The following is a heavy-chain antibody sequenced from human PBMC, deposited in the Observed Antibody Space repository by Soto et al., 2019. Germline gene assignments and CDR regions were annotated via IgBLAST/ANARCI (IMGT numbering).Heavy chain of an antibody. J-gene: IGHJ4*01. D-gene: IGHD3-3*01. CDR1: GYTFTSYD. Sequence: ASVKVSCKASGYTFTSYDINWVRQATGQGLEWMGWMNPNSGNTGYAQKFQGRVTMTRNTSISTAYMELSSLRSEDTAVYYCARGLDYLSYFGSGYYEPYYRRQGTLVTVSS. V-gene: IGHV1-8*01. CDR2: MNPNSGNT. CDR3: ARGLDYLSYFGSGYYEPYY.